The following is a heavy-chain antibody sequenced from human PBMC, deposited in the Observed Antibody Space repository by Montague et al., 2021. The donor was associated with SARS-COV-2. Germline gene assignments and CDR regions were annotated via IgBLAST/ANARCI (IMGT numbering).Heavy chain of an antibody. D-gene: IGHD4-17*01. V-gene: IGHV4-59*02. CDR1: GSSVRSYY. CDR2: IYDSGST. CDR3: ARENTVTTFGGPYYIDS. Sequence: SETLSLTYIVSGSSVRSYYWSWIRQPPGKGLEWIGYIYDSGSTSYNPSLKSRVTISVDTSKNQFSLKLSSVTAADTAVYYCARENTVTTFGGPYYIDSWGQGTLVTVSA. J-gene: IGHJ4*02.